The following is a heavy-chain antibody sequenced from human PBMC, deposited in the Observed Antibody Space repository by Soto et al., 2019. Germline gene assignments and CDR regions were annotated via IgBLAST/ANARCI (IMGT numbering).Heavy chain of an antibody. D-gene: IGHD3-22*01. J-gene: IGHJ4*02. CDR1: GFTLSSYW. CDR2: INSDGSST. Sequence: EVQLVESGGGLVQPGGSLRLSCAASGFTLSSYWMHWVRQAPGKGLVWVSRINSDGSSTSYADSVKGRFTISRDNAKNTLYPQMNSLRAEDTAVYYCARDPGTGYYDSSGYYYDWGQGTLVTVSS. V-gene: IGHV3-74*01. CDR3: ARDPGTGYYDSSGYYYD.